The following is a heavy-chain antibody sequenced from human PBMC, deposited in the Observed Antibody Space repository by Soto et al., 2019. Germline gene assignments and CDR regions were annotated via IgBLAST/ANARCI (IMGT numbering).Heavy chain of an antibody. Sequence: QVQLVQSGAEVKKPGASVKVSCTASGYTFKSFYMHWVRQAPGQGLEWIGMINPTDGSVSFAQKFQDRVTLTPDRPTSTVYMELSSLTREDTAVYFCARDFGRHGAVDTTGWFDPWGQGTLVTVSS. D-gene: IGHD3-3*01. CDR2: INPTDGSV. CDR1: GYTFKSFY. V-gene: IGHV1-46*02. CDR3: ARDFGRHGAVDTTGWFDP. J-gene: IGHJ5*02.